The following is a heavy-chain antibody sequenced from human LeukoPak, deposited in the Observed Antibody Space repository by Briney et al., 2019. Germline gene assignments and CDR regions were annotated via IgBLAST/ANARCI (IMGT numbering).Heavy chain of an antibody. Sequence: PGGSLRLSCAASGFTFSSYEMNWVRQAPGKGPEWVSYISSSGSTIYYADSVKGRFTISRDNAKNSLYLQMNSLRAEDTAVYYCARVRGATDFDYWGQGTLVIVSS. D-gene: IGHD1-26*01. CDR1: GFTFSSYE. CDR2: ISSSGSTI. CDR3: ARVRGATDFDY. J-gene: IGHJ4*02. V-gene: IGHV3-48*03.